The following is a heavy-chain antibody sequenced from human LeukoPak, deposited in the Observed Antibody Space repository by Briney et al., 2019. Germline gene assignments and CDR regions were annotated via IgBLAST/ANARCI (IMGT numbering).Heavy chain of an antibody. V-gene: IGHV4-34*01. CDR2: INHSGYT. CDR1: GGSFSGYY. Sequence: SETLSLTCAVYGGSFSGYYWSWIRQPPGKGLEWIGEINHSGYTNYNPSLKSRVTISVDTSKNQFSLKLSSVTAADTAVYYCARGRFVYGSYRSRDAFDIWGQGTMVTVSS. J-gene: IGHJ3*02. D-gene: IGHD1-26*01. CDR3: ARGRFVYGSYRSRDAFDI.